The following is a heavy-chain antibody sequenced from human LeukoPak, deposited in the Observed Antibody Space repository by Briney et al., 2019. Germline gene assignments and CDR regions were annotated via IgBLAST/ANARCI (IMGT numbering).Heavy chain of an antibody. Sequence: SETLSLTCTVSGGSISSYYWSWIRQPAGKGLEWIGRIYTSGSTNYNPSLKSRVTMSVDTSKNQFSLKLSSVTAADTAVYYCARVSYYYGSGSYLVDYWGREPWSPSPQ. CDR3: ARVSYYYGSGSYLVDY. V-gene: IGHV4-4*07. CDR2: IYTSGST. D-gene: IGHD3-10*01. CDR1: GGSISSYY. J-gene: IGHJ4*02.